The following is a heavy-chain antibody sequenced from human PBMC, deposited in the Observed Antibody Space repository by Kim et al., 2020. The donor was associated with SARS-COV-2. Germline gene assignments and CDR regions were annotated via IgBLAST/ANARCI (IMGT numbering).Heavy chain of an antibody. CDR1: GGTFSSYA. D-gene: IGHD1-1*01. V-gene: IGHV1-69*13. J-gene: IGHJ6*02. CDR3: ARCWKIGYYYYGMDV. CDR2: IIPIFGTA. Sequence: SVKVSCKASGGTFSSYAISWVRQAPGQGLEWMGGIIPIFGTANYAQKFQGRVTITADESTSTAYMELSSLRSEDTAVYYCARCWKIGYYYYGMDVWGQGTTVTVSS.